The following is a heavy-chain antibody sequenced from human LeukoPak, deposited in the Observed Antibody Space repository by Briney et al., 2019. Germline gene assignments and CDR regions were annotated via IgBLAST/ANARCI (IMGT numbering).Heavy chain of an antibody. CDR2: IYSGGST. J-gene: IGHJ4*02. V-gene: IGHV3-53*01. CDR3: AREIIQLPGYFDY. D-gene: IGHD5-18*01. Sequence: GGSLRLSCAASGFTVSSNYMSWVRQAPGKGLEWVSVIYSGGSTYYTDSVKGRFTISRDNSKNTLYLQMNSLRAEDTAVYYCAREIIQLPGYFDYWGQGTLVTVSS. CDR1: GFTVSSNY.